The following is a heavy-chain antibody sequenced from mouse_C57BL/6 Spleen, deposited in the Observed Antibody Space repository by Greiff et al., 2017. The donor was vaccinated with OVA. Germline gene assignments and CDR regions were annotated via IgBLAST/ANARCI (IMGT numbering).Heavy chain of an antibody. CDR2: IDPETGGT. Sequence: VQLQQSGAELVRPGASVTLSCKASGYTFTDYEMHWVKQTPVHGLEWIGAIDPETGGTAYNQKFKGKAILTADKSSSTAYMELRSLTSEDSAVYYGTRRVPYGYDSAWFAYWGQGTLVTVSA. CDR3: TRRVPYGYDSAWFAY. D-gene: IGHD2-2*01. V-gene: IGHV1-15*01. CDR1: GYTFTDYE. J-gene: IGHJ3*01.